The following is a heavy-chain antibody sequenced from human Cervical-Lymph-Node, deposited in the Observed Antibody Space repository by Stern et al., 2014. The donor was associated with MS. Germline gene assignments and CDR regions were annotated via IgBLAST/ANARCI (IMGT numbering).Heavy chain of an antibody. CDR3: AKGEDYYDSSGYYLPIDY. V-gene: IGHV3-23*04. D-gene: IGHD3-22*01. CDR2: ISGSGGST. J-gene: IGHJ4*02. Sequence: EVQLVESGGGLVQPGGSLRLSCAASGFTFSSYAMSWVRQAPGKGLEWVSAISGSGGSTYYADSVKGRFTISRDNSKNTLYLQMNSLRAEDTAVYYCAKGEDYYDSSGYYLPIDYWGQGTLVTVSS. CDR1: GFTFSSYA.